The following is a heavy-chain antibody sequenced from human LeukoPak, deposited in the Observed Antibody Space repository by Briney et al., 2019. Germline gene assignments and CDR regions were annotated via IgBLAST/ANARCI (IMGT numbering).Heavy chain of an antibody. CDR2: INGYGSST. J-gene: IGHJ4*02. D-gene: IGHD5-18*01. CDR1: WFPFGFLW. CDR3: ARDAPGNTALDY. V-gene: IGHV3-74*01. Sequence: GSLRPSCSTPWFPFGFLWMPWVRQAPGKGLVWVSRINGYGSSTDFADSVKGRFTISRDNAKNTLYLQMNSLRAEDTAVYYCARDAPGNTALDYWGQGTLVTVSS.